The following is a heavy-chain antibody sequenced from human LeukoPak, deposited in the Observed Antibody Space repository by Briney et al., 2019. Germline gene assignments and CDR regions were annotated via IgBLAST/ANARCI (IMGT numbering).Heavy chain of an antibody. CDR2: AYYSGST. V-gene: IGHV4-59*01. CDR1: GGAISSYC. D-gene: IGHD1/OR15-1a*01. CDR3: ARGSGTGRPNFDY. J-gene: IGHJ4*02. Sequence: PSETLSLTCTVSGGAISSYCWSWIRQPPGKGLEWIGYAYYSGSTNYNPSLNSRVTISIDMSKNQFSLSLNSVTAADTAVYFCARGSGTGRPNFDYWGQGTLVTVSS.